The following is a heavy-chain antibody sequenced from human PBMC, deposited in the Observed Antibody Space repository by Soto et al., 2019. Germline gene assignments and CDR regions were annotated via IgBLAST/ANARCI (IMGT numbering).Heavy chain of an antibody. CDR2: ISGSGGST. CDR3: AKSRDGYNIAFDI. V-gene: IGHV3-23*01. Sequence: GGSLRLSCAASGFTFSSYAMSWVRQAPGKGLEWVSAISGSGGSTYYADSVKSRFTISRDNSKNTLYLQMNGLRAEDTAVYYCAKSRDGYNIAFDIWGQGTMVTVSS. CDR1: GFTFSSYA. D-gene: IGHD5-12*01. J-gene: IGHJ3*02.